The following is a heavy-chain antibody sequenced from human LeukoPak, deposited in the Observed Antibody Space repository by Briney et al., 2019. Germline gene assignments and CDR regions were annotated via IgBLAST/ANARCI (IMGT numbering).Heavy chain of an antibody. CDR1: GYTFTSYD. J-gene: IGHJ6*02. CDR2: MNPNSGNT. V-gene: IGHV1-8*01. Sequence: ASVKVSCKASGYTFTSYDINWVRQATEQGLEWMGWMNPNSGNTGYAQKFQGRVTMTRNTSISTAYMELSSLRSEDTAVYYCARIPGYCSSTSCYGNYYYYGMDVWGQGTTVTVSS. D-gene: IGHD2-2*01. CDR3: ARIPGYCSSTSCYGNYYYYGMDV.